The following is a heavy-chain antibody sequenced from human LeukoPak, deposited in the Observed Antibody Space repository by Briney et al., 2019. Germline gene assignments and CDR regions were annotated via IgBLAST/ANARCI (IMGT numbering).Heavy chain of an antibody. D-gene: IGHD3-10*01. CDR2: IKQDGSEK. V-gene: IGHV3-7*03. CDR1: GSTFSSYW. J-gene: IGHJ4*02. CDR3: ARGPPTRYMVRGVIDY. Sequence: GGSLRLSCEASGSTFSSYWMTWVRQAPGKGLEWVANIKQDGSEKYYVDSVKGRFTISRDNAKNSLYLQMNSLRVEDTAVYYCARGPPTRYMVRGVIDYWGQGTLVTVSS.